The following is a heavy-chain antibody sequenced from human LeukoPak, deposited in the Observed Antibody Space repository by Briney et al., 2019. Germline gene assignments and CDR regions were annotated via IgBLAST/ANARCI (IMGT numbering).Heavy chain of an antibody. V-gene: IGHV3-30*02. Sequence: PGGSLRLSCAASGFTFSSSGMHWVRQAPGKGLEWVAFIRYGGSHKYYVDSVKGRFTISRDNSKNTLYLQMNSLRAEDTAVYYCARGATTTRFGRFDPWGQGTLVMVSS. J-gene: IGHJ5*02. CDR1: GFTFSSSG. CDR2: IRYGGSHK. D-gene: IGHD4-17*01. CDR3: ARGATTTRFGRFDP.